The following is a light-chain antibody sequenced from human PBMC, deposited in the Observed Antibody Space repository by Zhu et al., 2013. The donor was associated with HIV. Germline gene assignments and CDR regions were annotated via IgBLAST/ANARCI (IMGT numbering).Light chain of an antibody. CDR3: ASYAGSHTWV. CDR2: EVN. V-gene: IGLV2-8*01. CDR1: DSDIGDYNF. J-gene: IGLJ3*02. Sequence: QSALTQPASVSGSPGQSITISCTGTDSDIGDYNFVSWYQQHPGKAPELMIYEVNERPSGVPDRFSGSKSGNTASLTVSGLQAEDDADYYCASYAGSHTWVFGGGTKLTVL.